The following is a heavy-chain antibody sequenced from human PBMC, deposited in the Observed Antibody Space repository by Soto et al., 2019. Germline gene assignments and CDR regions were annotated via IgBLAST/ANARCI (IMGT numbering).Heavy chain of an antibody. CDR1: GYTFTGYY. CDR2: INPNSGGT. Sequence: ASVKVSCKASGYTFTGYYRHWVRQAPGQGLEWMGWINPNSGGTNYAQKFQGWVTMTRDTSISTAYMELSRLRSDDTAVYYCARDSCSSTSCYAYDYWGQGTLVTVSS. J-gene: IGHJ4*02. CDR3: ARDSCSSTSCYAYDY. V-gene: IGHV1-2*04. D-gene: IGHD2-2*01.